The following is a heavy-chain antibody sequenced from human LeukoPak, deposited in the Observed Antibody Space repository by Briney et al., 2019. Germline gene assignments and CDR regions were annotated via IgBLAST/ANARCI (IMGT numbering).Heavy chain of an antibody. CDR1: GYSFAKYW. V-gene: IGHV5-51*01. Sequence: GESLKISCKGSGYSFAKYWIGWVRQMPGKGLEWMAIMYLGDSETRYSPSFQGQVTISADKSISTAYLQWSSLKASDTAMYYCVTPKLNGLLYWGQGTLVTVSS. CDR3: VTPKLNGLLY. CDR2: MYLGDSET. J-gene: IGHJ4*02. D-gene: IGHD2-15*01.